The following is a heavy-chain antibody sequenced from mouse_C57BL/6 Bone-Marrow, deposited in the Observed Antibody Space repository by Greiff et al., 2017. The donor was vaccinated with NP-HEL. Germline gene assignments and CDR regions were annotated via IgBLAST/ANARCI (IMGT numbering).Heavy chain of an antibody. D-gene: IGHD2-3*01. CDR1: GFSLTSYG. CDR3: ARYDCYSYAMDY. J-gene: IGHJ4*01. V-gene: IGHV2-2*01. Sequence: VKLQESGPGLVQPSQSLSITCTVSGFSLTSYGVHWVRQSPGKGLEWLGVIWSGGSTDYYAAFISRLGISKDNSKSQVCFKINSLQADDTAINYCARYDCYSYAMDYWGQGTSVTVSS. CDR2: IWSGGST.